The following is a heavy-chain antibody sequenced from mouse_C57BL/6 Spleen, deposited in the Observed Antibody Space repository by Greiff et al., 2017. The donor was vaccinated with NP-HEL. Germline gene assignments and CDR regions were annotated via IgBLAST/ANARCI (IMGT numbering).Heavy chain of an antibody. CDR2: INPSSGYT. J-gene: IGHJ3*01. CDR1: GYTFTSYT. D-gene: IGHD2-3*01. Sequence: VQLQQSGAELARPGASVKMSCKASGYTFTSYTMHWVKQRPGQGLEWIGYINPSSGYTKYNQKFKDKATLTADKSSSTAYMQLSSLTSEDSAVYYCARGDGYSLFAYWGQGTLVTVSA. CDR3: ARGDGYSLFAY. V-gene: IGHV1-4*01.